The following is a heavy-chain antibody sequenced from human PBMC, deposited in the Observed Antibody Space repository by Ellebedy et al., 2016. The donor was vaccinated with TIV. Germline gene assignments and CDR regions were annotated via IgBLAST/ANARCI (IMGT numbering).Heavy chain of an antibody. Sequence: GESLKISCAASGFTFTNAWMTSVRQAPGKGLEWVGRIKKKTDGGTSDYAAPVKGRFTIPRDDSKNTLYLQMNSLKTEDTAIYYCTTDEIVLMVYTWGRGTLVTVSS. CDR1: GFTFTNAW. CDR3: TTDEIVLMVYT. V-gene: IGHV3-15*01. D-gene: IGHD2-8*01. J-gene: IGHJ5*02. CDR2: IKKKTDGGTS.